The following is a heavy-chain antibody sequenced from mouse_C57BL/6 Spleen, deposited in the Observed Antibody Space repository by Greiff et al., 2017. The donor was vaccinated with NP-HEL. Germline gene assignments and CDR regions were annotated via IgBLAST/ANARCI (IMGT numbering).Heavy chain of an antibody. CDR3: TNWDFDY. CDR1: GYTFTDYE. V-gene: IGHV1-15*01. J-gene: IGHJ2*01. Sequence: QVQLTQSGAELVRPGASVTLSCKASGYTFTDYEMHWVKQTPVHGLEWIGAIDPETGGTAYNQKFKGKAILTADKSSSTAYMELRSLTSEDSAVYYCTNWDFDYWGQGTTLTVSS. CDR2: IDPETGGT. D-gene: IGHD4-1*01.